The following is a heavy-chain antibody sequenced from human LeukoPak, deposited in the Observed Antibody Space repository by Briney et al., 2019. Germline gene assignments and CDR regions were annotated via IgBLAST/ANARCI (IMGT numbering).Heavy chain of an antibody. CDR1: GYTFTNYG. J-gene: IGHJ4*02. CDR3: ARAVWYSSSWRNTDY. CDR2: ISPYNGNT. D-gene: IGHD6-13*01. V-gene: IGHV1-18*01. Sequence: VKVSCKASGYTFTNYGISWVRQAPGQGLEWMGWISPYNGNTNYAQKLQGRVTMTTDTSTSTAYMELRSLRSDDTAVYYCARAVWYSSSWRNTDYWGQGTLVTVSS.